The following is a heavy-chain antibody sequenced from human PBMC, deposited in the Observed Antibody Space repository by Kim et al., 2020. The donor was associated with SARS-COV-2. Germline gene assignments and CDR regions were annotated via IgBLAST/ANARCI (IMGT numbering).Heavy chain of an antibody. CDR2: IRAYNGNT. J-gene: IGHJ6*02. D-gene: IGHD4-17*01. CDR1: GYTFTNYG. V-gene: IGHV1-18*04. CDR3: ARVATTVTNYYQYYGMDV. Sequence: ASLKVSCKASGYTFTNYGLNWVRQAPGQGLEWVGWIRAYNGNTNYGQNFQGRVTLTTDTATTTSYMELRSLRSDDTAVYYCARVATTVTNYYQYYGMDVWGQGTTVTVSS.